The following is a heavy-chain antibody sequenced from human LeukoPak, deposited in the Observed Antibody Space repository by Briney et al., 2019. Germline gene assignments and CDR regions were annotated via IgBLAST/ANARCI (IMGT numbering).Heavy chain of an antibody. J-gene: IGHJ4*02. CDR1: GYTFTSYD. CDR2: MNPNSGNT. CDR3: VRGGGFNSGFEY. D-gene: IGHD3-10*01. V-gene: IGHV1-8*01. Sequence: ASVKVSCKASGYTFTSYDINWVRQATGQGLEWMGWMNPNSGNTGYAQKFQGRVTMTRNTSISTAYVELSSLRSEDTAVYYCVRGGGFNSGFEYWGQGTLVIVSS.